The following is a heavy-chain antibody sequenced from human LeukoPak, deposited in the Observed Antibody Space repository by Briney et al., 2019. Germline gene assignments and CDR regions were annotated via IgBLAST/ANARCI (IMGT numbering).Heavy chain of an antibody. J-gene: IGHJ4*02. CDR2: VIPIFATS. CDR1: GYTFTSYG. V-gene: IGHV1-69*06. CDR3: ARDVGEYCSSTNCYASHY. D-gene: IGHD2-2*01. Sequence: GASVKVSCKASGYTFTSYGISWVRQAPGQGLEWMGGVIPIFATSNYAQKFQGRVTITADKSTTTAYMELSSLRSDDTAVYYCARDVGEYCSSTNCYASHYWGQGTLVTVSS.